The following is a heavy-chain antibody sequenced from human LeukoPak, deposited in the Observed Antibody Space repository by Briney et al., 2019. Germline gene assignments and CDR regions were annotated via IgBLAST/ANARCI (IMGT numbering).Heavy chain of an antibody. CDR3: AKGGNWNYFGDY. CDR2: ISGSSSYI. J-gene: IGHJ4*02. D-gene: IGHD1-7*01. V-gene: IGHV3-21*04. CDR1: GFTFSSYS. Sequence: PGGSLRLSCAASGFTFSSYSMNWVRQAPGKGLEWVSSISGSSSYIYYADSVKGRFTISRDNAKNSLYVQMNSLRAEDTAVYYCAKGGNWNYFGDYWGQGTLVTVSS.